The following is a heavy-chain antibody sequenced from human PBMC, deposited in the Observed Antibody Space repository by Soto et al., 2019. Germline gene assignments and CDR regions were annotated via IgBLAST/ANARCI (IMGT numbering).Heavy chain of an antibody. Sequence: KCRFLGSSLNKRGMCVSWVRQPPGRAWEWLARIDWDDDKYYSTSLKTRLTTSKDTSKTQVVLTMTNMDPVDTATYYCARRIAVAGGHGKAFDIWGQGTFVTVS. CDR2: IDWDDDK. CDR3: ARRIAVAGGHGKAFDI. D-gene: IGHD6-19*01. CDR1: GSSLNKRGMC. V-gene: IGHV2-70*11. J-gene: IGHJ3*02.